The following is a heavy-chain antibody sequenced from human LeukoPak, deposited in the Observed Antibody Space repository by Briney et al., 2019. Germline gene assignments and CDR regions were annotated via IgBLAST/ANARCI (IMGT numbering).Heavy chain of an antibody. D-gene: IGHD5-18*01. V-gene: IGHV1-2*02. CDR1: GYTFTGYY. CDR2: INPNSGGT. CDR3: AREEVDTAMATMYYYYGMDV. J-gene: IGHJ6*02. Sequence: ASVKVSCKASGYTFTGYYMHWVRHAPGQGLEWMGWINPNSGGTNYAQKFQGRVTMTRDTSISTAYMELSRLRSDDTAVYYCAREEVDTAMATMYYYYGMDVWGQGTTVTVSS.